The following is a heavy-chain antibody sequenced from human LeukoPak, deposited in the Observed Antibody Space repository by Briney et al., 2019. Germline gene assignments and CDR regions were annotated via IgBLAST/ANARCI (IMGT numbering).Heavy chain of an antibody. Sequence: SQTLSLTCTVSGGSISSGSYYWSWTRQPAGKGLEWIGRIYTSGSTNYNPSLKSRVTISVDTSKNQFSLKLSSVTAADTAVYYCARVKRSSIAAPGYYYYYYMDVWGKGTTVTVSS. D-gene: IGHD6-6*01. CDR1: GGSISSGSYY. CDR2: IYTSGST. CDR3: ARVKRSSIAAPGYYYYYYMDV. V-gene: IGHV4-61*02. J-gene: IGHJ6*03.